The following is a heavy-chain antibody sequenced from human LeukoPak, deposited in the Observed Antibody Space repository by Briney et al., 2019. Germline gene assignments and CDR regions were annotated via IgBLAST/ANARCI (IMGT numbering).Heavy chain of an antibody. CDR1: GYTFTNHG. V-gene: IGHV1-18*01. CDR2: ISSYNGNT. CDR3: ARVGIAVTGTNFGNWFDP. D-gene: IGHD6-19*01. Sequence: ASLKVSCKASGYTFTNHGITWVRQAPGQGLEWMGWISSYNGNTNYAQKLQGRVTMTTDTSTSTTYMELRSLRSDDTAVYYCARVGIAVTGTNFGNWFDPWGQGTLVTVSS. J-gene: IGHJ5*02.